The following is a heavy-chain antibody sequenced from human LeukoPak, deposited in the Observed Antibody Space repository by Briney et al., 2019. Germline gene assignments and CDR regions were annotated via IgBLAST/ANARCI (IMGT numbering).Heavy chain of an antibody. CDR2: IYTSGST. CDR1: GGSISSYY. Sequence: SETLSLTCTVSGGSISSYYWSWIRQPAGKGLEWIGRIYTSGSTNYNPSLKSRVTMSVDTSKNQFSLKLSSVTAADTAVYYCARSPGEAFGELFKGVWNWFDPWGQGTLVTVSS. V-gene: IGHV4-4*07. CDR3: ARSPGEAFGELFKGVWNWFDP. J-gene: IGHJ5*02. D-gene: IGHD3-10*01.